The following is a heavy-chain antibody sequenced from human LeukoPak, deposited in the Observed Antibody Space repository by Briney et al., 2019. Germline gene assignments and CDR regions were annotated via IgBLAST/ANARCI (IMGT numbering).Heavy chain of an antibody. CDR3: AKDYGSGSYYGTHFDS. CDR1: GFTFSSYA. D-gene: IGHD3-10*01. CDR2: ISGSGGST. J-gene: IGHJ4*02. V-gene: IGHV3-23*01. Sequence: GGSLRLSCAASGFTFSSYAMSWGRQAPGKGREWVSGISGSGGSTYYADSVKGRFTISRDNSKNTLYLQMNSLRAEDTTVYYCAKDYGSGSYYGTHFDSSGQGTLVTVSS.